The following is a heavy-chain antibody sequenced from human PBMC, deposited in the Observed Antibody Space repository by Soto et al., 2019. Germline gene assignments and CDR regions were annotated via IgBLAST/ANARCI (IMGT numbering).Heavy chain of an antibody. J-gene: IGHJ2*01. Sequence: GGSLRLSCAASGFTFSSYSMNWVRQAPGKGLEWVSYISSSSSTIYYADSVKGRFTISRDNAKNSLYLQMNSLRDEDTAVYYCARDRLGQTYYYDSSGYYYRDNWYFDLWGRGTLVTVSS. CDR3: ARDRLGQTYYYDSSGYYYRDNWYFDL. CDR2: ISSSSSTI. D-gene: IGHD3-22*01. V-gene: IGHV3-48*02. CDR1: GFTFSSYS.